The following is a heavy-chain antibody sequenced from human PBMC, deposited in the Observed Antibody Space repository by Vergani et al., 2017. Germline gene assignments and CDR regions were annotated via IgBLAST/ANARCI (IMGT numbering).Heavy chain of an antibody. D-gene: IGHD5-24*01. V-gene: IGHV5-51*01. Sequence: EVMLVQSGAEVKKPGESLKISCKYSESSFISNEIAWVRQMSGKGLQWMGNINPIDSKIAYSPSFQGQAIMSLDKSITTAYLQWRSLKASDTAIYYGTRHVPCVDGACLHFDHWGQGTQVTVSS. CDR1: ESSFISNE. CDR2: INPIDSKI. J-gene: IGHJ4*02. CDR3: TRHVPCVDGACLHFDH.